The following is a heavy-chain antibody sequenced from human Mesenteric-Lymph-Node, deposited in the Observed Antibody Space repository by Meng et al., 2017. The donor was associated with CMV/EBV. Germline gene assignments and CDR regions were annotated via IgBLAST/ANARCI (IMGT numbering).Heavy chain of an antibody. D-gene: IGHD3-22*01. J-gene: IGHJ6*02. CDR2: INSDGSST. Sequence: GGSLRLSCAASGFTFSSYWMHWVRQVPGKGLVWVSRINSDGSSTSYADSVKGRFTISRDNAKNTLYLQMNSLRAEDTAVYYCAREYYYDSSGYYRQYHYYYYGMDVWGQGTTVTVSS. V-gene: IGHV3-74*01. CDR3: AREYYYDSSGYYRQYHYYYYGMDV. CDR1: GFTFSSYW.